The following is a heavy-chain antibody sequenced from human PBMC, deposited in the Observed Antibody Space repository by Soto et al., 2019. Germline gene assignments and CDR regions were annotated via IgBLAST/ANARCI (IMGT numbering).Heavy chain of an antibody. V-gene: IGHV3-74*01. CDR2: INSDGSST. CDR1: GFTFSSYW. CDR3: ARVYASGWYVVDY. J-gene: IGHJ4*02. Sequence: GSLTLSCAASGFTFSSYWLHWVRQAPGKGLVWVSRINSDGSSTNYADSVKGRFTISRDNAKKTLYLQMNSLRADDTAVYYCARVYASGWYVVDYWGQGS. D-gene: IGHD6-19*01.